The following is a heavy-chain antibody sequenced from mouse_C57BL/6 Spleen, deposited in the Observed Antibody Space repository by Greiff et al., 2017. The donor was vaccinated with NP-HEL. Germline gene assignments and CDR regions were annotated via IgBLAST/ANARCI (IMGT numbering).Heavy chain of an antibody. V-gene: IGHV1-50*01. CDR3: VTTGTDFDY. CDR2: IDPSDSYT. J-gene: IGHJ2*01. CDR1: GYTFTSYW. Sequence: QVQLQQPGAELVKPGASVKLSCKASGYTFTSYWMQWVKQRPGQGLEWIGEIDPSDSYTNYNQKFKGKATLTVDTSSSTAYMQLSSLTSEDSAVYYCVTTGTDFDYWGQGTTLTVSS. D-gene: IGHD4-1*02.